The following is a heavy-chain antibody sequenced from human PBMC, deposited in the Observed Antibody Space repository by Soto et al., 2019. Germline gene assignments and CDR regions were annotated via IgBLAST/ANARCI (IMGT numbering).Heavy chain of an antibody. J-gene: IGHJ6*02. CDR1: GGSISSSSYY. CDR2: IYYSGST. CDR3: ARPDLGVEGMWIGNKGLGYYYYGMDV. D-gene: IGHD3-10*01. Sequence: QLQLQESGPGLVKPSETLSLTCTVSGGSISSSSYYWGWIRQPPGKGLEWIGSIYYSGSTYYNPSLKSRVTISVDKSKNQLSLKLSSVTAADTAVYYCARPDLGVEGMWIGNKGLGYYYYGMDVWGQGTTVTVSS. V-gene: IGHV4-39*01.